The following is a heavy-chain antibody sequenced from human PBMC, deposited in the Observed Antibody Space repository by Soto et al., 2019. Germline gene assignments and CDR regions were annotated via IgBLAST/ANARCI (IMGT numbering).Heavy chain of an antibody. D-gene: IGHD3-3*01. CDR2: TSYDGSNT. V-gene: IGHV3-30*18. CDR1: GFIFSRHG. CDR3: AKDRSSYDIWSGTQGYYAMDV. Sequence: QGQLVESGGGVVQPGTSLRLSCAASGFIFSRHGMHWVRQAPGKGLEWVAFTSYDGSNTYYADYVKGRFTISRDNPKDARFLQMKSLRPNDTALYFCAKDRSSYDIWSGTQGYYAMDVWGQGATVTVSS. J-gene: IGHJ6*02.